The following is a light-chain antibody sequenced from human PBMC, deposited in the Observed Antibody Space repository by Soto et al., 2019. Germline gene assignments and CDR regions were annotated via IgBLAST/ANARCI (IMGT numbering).Light chain of an antibody. J-gene: IGKJ5*01. Sequence: EIVMTQSPASLSVSPGERATLSCRASQSVSSNLVWYQQRPGQAPRLLIHDASHRAAGIPARFSSSGFGTDFTLTISSLEPEDAAVYYCQQRSNWPPITFGQGTRLEIK. CDR1: QSVSSN. CDR2: DAS. V-gene: IGKV3-11*01. CDR3: QQRSNWPPIT.